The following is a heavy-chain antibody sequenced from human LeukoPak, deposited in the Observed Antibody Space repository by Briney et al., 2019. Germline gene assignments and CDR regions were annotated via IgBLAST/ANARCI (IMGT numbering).Heavy chain of an antibody. J-gene: IGHJ4*02. V-gene: IGHV4-59*01. D-gene: IGHD6-13*01. CDR3: ARGYSSTWYYFDY. CDR2: IYYSGST. CDR1: GGSISTYY. Sequence: PSESVSLTCTVSGGSISTYYWSWIRQPPGKGLEWIGYIYYSGSTNYNPSLKSRVTISVDTSKNQFSLKLTSVTAADTAVYYCARGYSSTWYYFDYWGQGILVTVSS.